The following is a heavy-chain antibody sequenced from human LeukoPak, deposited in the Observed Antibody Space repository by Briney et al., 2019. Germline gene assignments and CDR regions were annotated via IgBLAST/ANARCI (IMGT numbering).Heavy chain of an antibody. CDR1: GYTFSGYY. CDR3: AREDYGDSSGWFDP. CDR2: INPNSGGP. J-gene: IGHJ5*02. V-gene: IGHV1-2*02. Sequence: GASVKVSCKASGYTFSGYYIHWVRQAPGQGLEWMGWINPNSGGPNYAQKFQGRVTMTRDTSISTAYMELSRLRSDDTAVYYCAREDYGDSSGWFDPWGQGTLVTVSS. D-gene: IGHD4-17*01.